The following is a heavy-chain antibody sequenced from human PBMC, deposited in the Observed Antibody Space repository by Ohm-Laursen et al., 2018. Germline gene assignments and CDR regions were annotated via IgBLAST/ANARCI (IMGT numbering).Heavy chain of an antibody. CDR1: GGSVSSGSYY. CDR2: IYYSGST. J-gene: IGHJ6*02. D-gene: IGHD3-22*01. Sequence: PPGTLSLTCTVSGGSVSSGSYYWSWLRQPPGKGLEWIGYIYYSGSTNYNPSLKSRVTISVDTSKNQFSLKLSSVTAADTAVYYCARMGGYYDSSGPRPVGMDVWGQGTTVTVSS. V-gene: IGHV4-61*01. CDR3: ARMGGYYDSSGPRPVGMDV.